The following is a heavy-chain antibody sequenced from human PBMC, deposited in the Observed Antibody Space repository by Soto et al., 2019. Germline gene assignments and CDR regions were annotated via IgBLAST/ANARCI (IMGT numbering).Heavy chain of an antibody. D-gene: IGHD6-6*01. CDR1: GYTFTSYA. V-gene: IGHV1-3*01. Sequence: VASVKVSCKASGYTFTSYAMHWVRQAPGQRLEWMGWINAGNGNTKYSQKFQGRVTITRDTSASTAYMELSSLRSEDTAVYYCARRRGSSSSAYDPWGQGTLVTVSS. CDR3: ARRRGSSSSAYDP. J-gene: IGHJ5*02. CDR2: INAGNGNT.